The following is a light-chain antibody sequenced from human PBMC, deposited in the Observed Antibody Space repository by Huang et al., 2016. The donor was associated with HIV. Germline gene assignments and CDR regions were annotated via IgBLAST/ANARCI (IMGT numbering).Light chain of an antibody. Sequence: DIQMTQSPSSLSASVGDRVTIACRASQGVGSFLNWYQQRPGKAPNLLIFAASRLRSGVPSRFSCSGSGTDFTLTISSLQPEDFATYYCQQTYTTPITFGQGTRLDIK. CDR3: QQTYTTPIT. J-gene: IGKJ5*01. V-gene: IGKV1-39*01. CDR2: AAS. CDR1: QGVGSF.